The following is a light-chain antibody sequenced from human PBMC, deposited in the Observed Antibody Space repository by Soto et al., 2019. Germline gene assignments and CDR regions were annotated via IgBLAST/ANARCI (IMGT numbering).Light chain of an antibody. CDR1: HHVATN. J-gene: IGKJ1*01. Sequence: EIVMTQSPVTLSVSPGERATLSCRASHHVATNLAWYQQKPGQPPRLLIYGASNRATGVSARFSGSGSGTEFTLTISSLQSDDFAVYYCQQYTARPPWTFGQGTRV. CDR3: QQYTARPPWT. CDR2: GAS. V-gene: IGKV3-15*01.